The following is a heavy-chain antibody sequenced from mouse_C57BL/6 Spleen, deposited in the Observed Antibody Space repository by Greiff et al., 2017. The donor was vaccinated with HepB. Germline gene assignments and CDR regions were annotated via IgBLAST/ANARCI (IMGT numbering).Heavy chain of an antibody. V-gene: IGHV1-15*01. CDR1: GYTFTDYE. D-gene: IGHD2-4*01. J-gene: IGHJ4*01. CDR2: IDPETGGT. CDR3: TREVYDYEGYYAMDY. Sequence: LVESGAELVRPGASVTLSCKASGYTFTDYEMHWVKQTPVHGLEWIGAIDPETGGTAYNQKFKGKAILTADKSSSTAYMELRSLTSEDSAVYYCTREVYDYEGYYAMDYWGQGTSVTVSS.